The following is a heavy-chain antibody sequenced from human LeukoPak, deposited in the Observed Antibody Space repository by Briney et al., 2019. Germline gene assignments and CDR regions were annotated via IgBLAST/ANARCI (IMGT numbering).Heavy chain of an antibody. CDR1: GFTFSSYS. CDR2: ISSSSSYI. V-gene: IGHV3-21*01. Sequence: GGSLRLSCAASGFTFSSYSMNWVRQAPGKGLEWVSSISSSSSYIYYADSVKGRFTISRDNTKNSLYLQMNSLRAEDTAVYYCARGLSSGWHRYYFDYWGQGTLVTVSS. CDR3: ARGLSSGWHRYYFDY. D-gene: IGHD6-19*01. J-gene: IGHJ4*02.